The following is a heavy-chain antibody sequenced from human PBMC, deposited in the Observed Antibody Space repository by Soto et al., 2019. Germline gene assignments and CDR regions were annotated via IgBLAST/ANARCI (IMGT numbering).Heavy chain of an antibody. CDR1: GFTFSSYA. J-gene: IGHJ4*02. V-gene: IGHV3-23*01. CDR3: APLGGVSSGWYYFDY. D-gene: IGHD6-19*01. CDR2: ISGSGGST. Sequence: GGSLRLSCAASGFTFSSYAMSWVRQAPGKGLEWVSAISGSGGSTYYADSVKGRFTISRDNSKNTLYLQMNSLRAEDTAVYYCAPLGGVSSGWYYFDYWGQGTLVTVSS.